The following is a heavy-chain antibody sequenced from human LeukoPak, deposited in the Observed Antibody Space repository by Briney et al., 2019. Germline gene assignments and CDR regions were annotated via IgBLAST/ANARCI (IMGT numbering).Heavy chain of an antibody. Sequence: GGSLRLSCAASGFTFDDYGMSWVRQAPGKGLEWVSGINWNGGSTGYADSVKGRFTISRDNAKNSLYLQMNSLRAEDTALYYCARVAEIAVATNWYFDLWGRGTLVTASS. CDR2: INWNGGST. CDR1: GFTFDDYG. CDR3: ARVAEIAVATNWYFDL. D-gene: IGHD6-19*01. J-gene: IGHJ2*01. V-gene: IGHV3-20*04.